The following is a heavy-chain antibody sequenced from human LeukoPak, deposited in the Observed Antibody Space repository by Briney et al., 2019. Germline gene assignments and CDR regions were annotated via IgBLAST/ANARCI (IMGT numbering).Heavy chain of an antibody. CDR1: GFTFSSDN. V-gene: IGHV3-21*01. D-gene: IGHD1-26*01. Sequence: PGGSLRLSCAASGFTFSSDNMNWVREAPGHGLEWFRCMTSGSSYIDYADSVKGRFTISRDNARSSLYLQMSSLRAEDTAANYCARDPYSGSYANYYYYFMDVWGQGTMVTISS. CDR2: MTSGSSYI. J-gene: IGHJ6*03. CDR3: ARDPYSGSYANYYYYFMDV.